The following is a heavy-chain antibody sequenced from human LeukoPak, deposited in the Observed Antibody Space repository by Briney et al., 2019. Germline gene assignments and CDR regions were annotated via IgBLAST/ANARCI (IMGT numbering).Heavy chain of an antibody. CDR2: IYYSGST. J-gene: IGHJ3*02. CDR3: ARLSGGYDAFDI. Sequence: SETLSLTCTVSGGSISSSSYYWGWIRQPPGKGREWIGIIYYSGSTYYNPSLKSRVTISVDTSKNQFALKLSAVTAADTAVYYCARLSGGYDAFDIRGQGTMVTVSS. D-gene: IGHD3-10*01. V-gene: IGHV4-39*01. CDR1: GGSISSSSYY.